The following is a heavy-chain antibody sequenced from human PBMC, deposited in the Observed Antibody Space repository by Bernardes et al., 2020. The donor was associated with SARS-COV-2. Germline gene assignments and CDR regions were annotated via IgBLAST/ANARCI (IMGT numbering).Heavy chain of an antibody. CDR2: IKRDGSDT. J-gene: IGHJ6*02. Sequence: GGSLRLSCSCSGFYFSDYWMTCVRQAPGKGLEWVANIKRDGSDTYYVDSVKGRFTISRDNAKNLVFLQMNSLRAEDTAVFYCVRSAGMDVWGQGTMVTVSS. V-gene: IGHV3-7*03. CDR1: GFYFSDYW. CDR3: VRSAGMDV.